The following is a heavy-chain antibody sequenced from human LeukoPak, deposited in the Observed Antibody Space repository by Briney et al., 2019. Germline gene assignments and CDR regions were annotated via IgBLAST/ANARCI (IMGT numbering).Heavy chain of an antibody. Sequence: GGSLRLSCAASGFTVSSKYMGWVRQAPGKGLEWVSVIHPGGTIYYADSVKGTFTISRDNSKDTLYLEMNTLRVEDTAVYYCAMYSSAWYAVYWGQGTLVTVSS. J-gene: IGHJ4*02. V-gene: IGHV3-66*01. D-gene: IGHD6-19*01. CDR2: IHPGGTI. CDR3: AMYSSAWYAVY. CDR1: GFTVSSKY.